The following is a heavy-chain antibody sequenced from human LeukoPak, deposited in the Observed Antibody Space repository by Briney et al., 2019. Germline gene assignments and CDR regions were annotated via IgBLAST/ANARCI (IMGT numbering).Heavy chain of an antibody. CDR1: GGSISSSSYY. D-gene: IGHD6-13*01. CDR2: IYYSGST. J-gene: IGHJ3*02. V-gene: IGHV4-39*07. Sequence: SETLSLTCTVSGGSISSSSYYWGWIRQPPGKGLEWIGSIYYSGSTYYNPSLKSRVTISVDTSKNQFSLKLSSVTAADTAVYYCASYGSSWYRDAFDTWGQGTMVTVSS. CDR3: ASYGSSWYRDAFDT.